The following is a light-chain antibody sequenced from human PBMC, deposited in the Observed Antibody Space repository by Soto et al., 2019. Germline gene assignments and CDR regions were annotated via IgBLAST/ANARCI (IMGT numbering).Light chain of an antibody. J-gene: IGLJ2*01. Sequence: SALTQPPSASGSPGQSVTISCTGTSSDVGGYNYVSWYQQYPGEVPKLMVYEVNKRPSGVPDRFSGSKSGNTASLTISGLQAEDEADYYCCSYAGSYSFGGGTKLTVL. CDR3: CSYAGSYS. CDR2: EVN. CDR1: SSDVGGYNY. V-gene: IGLV2-8*01.